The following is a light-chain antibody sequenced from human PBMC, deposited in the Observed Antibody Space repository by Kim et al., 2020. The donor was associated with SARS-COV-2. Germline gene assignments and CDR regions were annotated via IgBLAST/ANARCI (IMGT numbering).Light chain of an antibody. Sequence: IVMTQSPDSLAVSLGERATINCKSSQSVLSSSNNQNCLTWYQQKPGQPPRLLIYLASTRESGVPDRFSGSGSGTDFTLTISSLQTEDVAVYYCQQCFTTPITFGQVTRLEIK. CDR3: QQCFTTPIT. CDR1: QSVLSSSNNQNC. V-gene: IGKV4-1*01. CDR2: LAS. J-gene: IGKJ5*01.